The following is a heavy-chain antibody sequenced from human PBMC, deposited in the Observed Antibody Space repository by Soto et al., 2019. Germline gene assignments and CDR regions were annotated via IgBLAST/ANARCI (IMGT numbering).Heavy chain of an antibody. V-gene: IGHV1-69*06. CDR2: TIPLFGTT. CDR1: EGTFNSYV. D-gene: IGHD3-3*01. CDR3: ARGDTIFESSERYYHYGLDV. J-gene: IGHJ6*02. Sequence: QVKLVQSRAEVKKPGSSVRVSCKASEGTFNSYVVSWVRQAPGRGLQWMGGTIPLFGTTNYAHQLEGRVTITADTSTTTAYMELSGLRPGDTAVYYCARGDTIFESSERYYHYGLDVWGQGTTVIVSS.